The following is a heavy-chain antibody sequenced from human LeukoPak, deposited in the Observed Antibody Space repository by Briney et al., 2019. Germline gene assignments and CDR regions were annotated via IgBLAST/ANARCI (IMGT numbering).Heavy chain of an antibody. CDR1: GYTLTELS. CDR3: ATETGNFSFYS. J-gene: IGHJ4*02. CDR2: FDPEDDEI. D-gene: IGHD1-7*01. Sequence: ASVKVSCKVSGYTLTELSMHWVRQAPGKGLEWMGGFDPEDDEIIYAQRFQGRVTMTEDASTDTVYMELRSLRSEDTAVYYCATETGNFSFYSWGPGTLVTVSS. V-gene: IGHV1-24*01.